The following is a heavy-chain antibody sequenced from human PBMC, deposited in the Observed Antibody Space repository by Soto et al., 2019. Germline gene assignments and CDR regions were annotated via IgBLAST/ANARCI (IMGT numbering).Heavy chain of an antibody. V-gene: IGHV1-3*01. CDR3: ARGPGGPDGPGDY. J-gene: IGHJ4*02. CDR2: INAGNGNT. D-gene: IGHD2-15*01. CDR1: GYTFTSYA. Sequence: QVQLVQSGAEVKKPGASVKVSCKASGYTFTSYAMHWVRQAPGQRLEWMGWINAGNGNTKYSQKFQGRVTITRDTSARTAYMARSSLRSEDTAVYYCARGPGGPDGPGDYWGQGTLVTVSS.